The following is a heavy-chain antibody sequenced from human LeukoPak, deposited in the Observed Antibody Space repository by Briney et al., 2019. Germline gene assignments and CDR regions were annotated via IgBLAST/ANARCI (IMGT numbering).Heavy chain of an antibody. D-gene: IGHD2-2*01. CDR3: ARDRVVVPAAIGGENYYYMDV. V-gene: IGHV1-69*13. Sequence: SVKVSCKASGGTFSSYAISWVRQAPGQGLEWMGGIIPIFGTANYAQKFQGRVTITADESTSTAYMELSSLRSEDTAVYYCARDRVVVPAAIGGENYYYMDVWGKETTVTVSS. CDR1: GGTFSSYA. J-gene: IGHJ6*03. CDR2: IIPIFGTA.